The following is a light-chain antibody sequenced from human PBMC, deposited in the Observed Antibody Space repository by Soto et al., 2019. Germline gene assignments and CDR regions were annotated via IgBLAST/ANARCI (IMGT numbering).Light chain of an antibody. CDR3: CSYADGSTYV. CDR2: EGS. J-gene: IGLJ1*01. Sequence: QSGLTQPASVSGSPGQSITISCTGTSSDVGSYNLVSWYQQHPGKAPKLMIYEGSKRPSGVSNRFSGSKSDNTASLTISGLQAEDETDYYRCSYADGSTYVFGTGTKVTVL. V-gene: IGLV2-23*01. CDR1: SSDVGSYNL.